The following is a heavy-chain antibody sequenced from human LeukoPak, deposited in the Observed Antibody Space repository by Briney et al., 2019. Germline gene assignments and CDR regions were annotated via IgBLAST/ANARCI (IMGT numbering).Heavy chain of an antibody. CDR2: IDKHGFGK. J-gene: IGHJ4*02. CDR3: ARDAGWGYYDL. Sequence: GGSLRLSCAASGLTFSSYWMSWVRQAPGKGLEWVANIDKHGFGKYYVDSVRGRFAISRDYASNSVFPQMDSLRAEDTSVYYCARDAGWGYYDLCGQGTPVAVSS. CDR1: GLTFSSYW. V-gene: IGHV3-7*01. D-gene: IGHD1-26*01.